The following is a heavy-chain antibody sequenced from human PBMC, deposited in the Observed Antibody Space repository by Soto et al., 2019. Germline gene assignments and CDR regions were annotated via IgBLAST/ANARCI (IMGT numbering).Heavy chain of an antibody. D-gene: IGHD5-12*01. CDR2: ISGSGGST. Sequence: EVQLLESGGGLVQPGGSLRLSCAASGFTFSSYAMSWVRQAPAKGLEWVSAISGSGGSTYYADSVKGRFTISRDNSKNTLYLQMNSLRAEDTAVYYCAKQTHSGYDPNPFDPWGQGTLVTVSS. V-gene: IGHV3-23*01. CDR3: AKQTHSGYDPNPFDP. J-gene: IGHJ5*02. CDR1: GFTFSSYA.